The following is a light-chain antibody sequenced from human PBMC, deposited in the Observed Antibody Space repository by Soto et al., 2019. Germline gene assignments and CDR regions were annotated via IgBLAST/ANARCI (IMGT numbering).Light chain of an antibody. CDR3: QQRSNWPWT. V-gene: IGKV3-11*01. CDR2: KTS. CDR1: QTVNSR. J-gene: IGKJ1*01. Sequence: APLPYSPWAEGTLSCMASQTVNSRLTWYQHRPGQAPRLLIYKTSNRAAGIPARFSGSGSGTDFTLTISRLEPEDFAVYYCQQRSNWPWTFGQGTKVDIK.